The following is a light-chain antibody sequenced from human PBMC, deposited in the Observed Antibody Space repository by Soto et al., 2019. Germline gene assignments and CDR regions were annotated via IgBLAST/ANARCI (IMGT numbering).Light chain of an antibody. V-gene: IGKV3-15*01. CDR1: QSVTSN. CDR2: GAS. Sequence: EIVMTQSPATLSVSPGERATLSCRASQSVTSNLAWYQQKPCQAPRLLIYGASTRATGIPARFSGSGSGTEFTLTISSLQSEDFAVYYCQQYNNWPPFTFGQGTNLEIK. J-gene: IGKJ2*01. CDR3: QQYNNWPPFT.